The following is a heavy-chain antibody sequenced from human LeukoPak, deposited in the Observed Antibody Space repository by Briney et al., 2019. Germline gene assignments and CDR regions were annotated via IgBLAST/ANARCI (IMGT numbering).Heavy chain of an antibody. CDR3: AGDIAAAGTGDAFDI. Sequence: SETLSLTCTVSGGSLSTYYWSWTRQPPGKGLEWIGEINHSGSTNYNPSLKSRVTISVDTSKNQFSLKLSSVTAADTAVYYCAGDIAAAGTGDAFDIWGQGTMVTVSS. CDR1: GGSLSTYY. CDR2: INHSGST. J-gene: IGHJ3*02. V-gene: IGHV4-34*01. D-gene: IGHD6-13*01.